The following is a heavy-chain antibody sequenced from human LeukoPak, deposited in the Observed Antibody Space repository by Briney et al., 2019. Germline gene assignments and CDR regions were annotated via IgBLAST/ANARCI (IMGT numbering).Heavy chain of an antibody. CDR3: ATVYSSGWYGAFDI. Sequence: HPSETLSLTCTVSGGSMSSYYWSWIRQPPGKGLEWIGYMYHSGSTNYNPSLKSRVTISIDTSKNQFSLKLSSVTAAGTAVYYCATVYSSGWYGAFDIWGQGTMVTVSS. CDR2: MYHSGST. V-gene: IGHV4-59*01. CDR1: GGSMSSYY. D-gene: IGHD6-19*01. J-gene: IGHJ3*02.